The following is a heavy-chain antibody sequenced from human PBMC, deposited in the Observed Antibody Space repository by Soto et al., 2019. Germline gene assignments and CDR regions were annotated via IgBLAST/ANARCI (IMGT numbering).Heavy chain of an antibody. J-gene: IGHJ4*02. CDR1: GYIFNSYG. CDR3: ARDYYYDSSGYFVDYFDH. Sequence: QVQPVQSGAEVKKPGTSVTVSCKASGYIFNSYGISWVRQAPGQGLEWMGWVSAYNGDTNYARKFLGRVTLTTDTATSTAYMELRSLRSDDTAVYYCARDYYYDSSGYFVDYFDHWGQGTLVTVSS. D-gene: IGHD3-22*01. V-gene: IGHV1-18*01. CDR2: VSAYNGDT.